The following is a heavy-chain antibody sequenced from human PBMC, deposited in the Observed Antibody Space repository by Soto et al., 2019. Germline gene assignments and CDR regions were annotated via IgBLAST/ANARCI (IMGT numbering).Heavy chain of an antibody. CDR2: IIPIFGTA. Sequence: QVPLVQSGAEVKKPGSSVKVSCKASGGTFSSYAISWVRQAPGQGLEWMGGIIPIFGTANYAQKFQGRVTITADESTSTAYMELSSLRSEDTAVYYCARHDYGDYVYYYYGMDVWGQGTTVTVSS. CDR3: ARHDYGDYVYYYYGMDV. D-gene: IGHD4-17*01. CDR1: GGTFSSYA. J-gene: IGHJ6*02. V-gene: IGHV1-69*01.